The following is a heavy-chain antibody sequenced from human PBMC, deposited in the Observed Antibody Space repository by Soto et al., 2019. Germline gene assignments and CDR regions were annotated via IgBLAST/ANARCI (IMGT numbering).Heavy chain of an antibody. Sequence: PSETLSLTCTVSGGSVTSTSYYWSWIRQPPGKGLEWIGYMHYSGSTYYNPSLKSRVTISVDTSKNQFSLKLSSVTAADTAVYYCARDGRDYSSGPFDYWGQGTLVTVSS. J-gene: IGHJ4*02. CDR3: ARDGRDYSSGPFDY. CDR2: MHYSGST. CDR1: GGSVTSTSYY. V-gene: IGHV4-61*01. D-gene: IGHD6-19*01.